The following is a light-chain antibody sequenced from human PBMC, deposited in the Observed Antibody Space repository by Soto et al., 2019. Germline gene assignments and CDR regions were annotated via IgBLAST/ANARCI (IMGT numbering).Light chain of an antibody. CDR1: SSNIGSNY. CDR2: RTN. V-gene: IGLV1-47*01. CDR3: AAWDGSLSGVV. Sequence: QSALTQPPSASGTPGQRVTISCSGSSSNIGSNYVYWYQQLPGTAPKVLIYRTNQRPSGVPDRFSGSKSGTSASLAISGLRSEDEADYYCAAWDGSLSGVVFGGGTQLTVL. J-gene: IGLJ2*01.